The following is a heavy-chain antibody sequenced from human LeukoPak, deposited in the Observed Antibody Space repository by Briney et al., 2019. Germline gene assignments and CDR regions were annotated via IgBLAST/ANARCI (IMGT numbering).Heavy chain of an antibody. CDR2: ISSSGSTI. CDR3: ARVAVAGSYNWFDP. CDR1: GFTFSDYY. V-gene: IGHV3-11*01. D-gene: IGHD6-19*01. Sequence: PGGSLRLSCAASGFTFSDYYMSWIRQAPGKGLEWVSYISSSGSTIYYADSVKGRFTISRDNAKNSLYLQMNSLRAEDTAVYYCARVAVAGSYNWFDPWGQGTLVTVSS. J-gene: IGHJ5*02.